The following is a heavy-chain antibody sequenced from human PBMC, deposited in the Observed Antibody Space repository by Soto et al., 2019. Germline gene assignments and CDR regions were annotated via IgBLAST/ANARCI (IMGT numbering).Heavy chain of an antibody. V-gene: IGHV4-59*01. CDR3: ARVRWTVAGPGHFDY. D-gene: IGHD6-19*01. Sequence: PSETLSLTCTVSGGSLSSYYWSWIRRPPGMGLEWIASISYSGSTNYNPSLKSRVTISVDTSKNQFSLKLSSVTAADTAVYYCARVRWTVAGPGHFDYWGQGTLVTVSS. CDR2: ISYSGST. J-gene: IGHJ4*02. CDR1: GGSLSSYY.